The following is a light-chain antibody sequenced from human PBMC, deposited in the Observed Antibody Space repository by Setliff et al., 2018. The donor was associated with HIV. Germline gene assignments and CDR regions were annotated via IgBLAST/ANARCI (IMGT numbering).Light chain of an antibody. V-gene: IGLV1-36*01. J-gene: IGLJ3*02. CDR3: AAWDNRLNGPV. CDR2: YDD. CDR1: SSNIGNNA. Sequence: QSVLTQPPSVSEAPGQRVTISCSGSSSNIGNNAVTLYQQLPGKSPKLLIFYDDLLPSGVSDRFSASKSGTSASLAISGLQSEDEADYYCAAWDNRLNGPVFGGGTKVTVL.